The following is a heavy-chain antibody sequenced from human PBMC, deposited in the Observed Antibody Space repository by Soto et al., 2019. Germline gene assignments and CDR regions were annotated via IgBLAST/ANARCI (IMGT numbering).Heavy chain of an antibody. D-gene: IGHD6-13*01. J-gene: IGHJ1*01. V-gene: IGHV3-9*01. CDR3: VKDESINWYSGHFRH. Sequence: GGSVRLSCAASGFIFDDYAMHWVRQVPGKGLEWVSGINWNSGSIGYADSVKGRFAISRDNAKNSLHLQMNSLRAEDTAFYYCVKDESINWYSGHFRHWGQGTLVTVSS. CDR1: GFIFDDYA. CDR2: INWNSGSI.